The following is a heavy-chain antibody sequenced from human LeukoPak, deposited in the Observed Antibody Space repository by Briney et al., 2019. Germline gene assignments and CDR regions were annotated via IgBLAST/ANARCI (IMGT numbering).Heavy chain of an antibody. CDR3: ASGPSRCSSTSCYARLGYFQH. V-gene: IGHV1-69*13. Sequence: SVKASCKASGGTFSSYAISWVRQAPGQGLGWMGGIIPIFGTANYAQKFQGRVTITADESMSTAYMELSSLRSEDTAVYYCASGPSRCSSTSCYARLGYFQHWGQGTLVTVSS. CDR2: IIPIFGTA. CDR1: GGTFSSYA. D-gene: IGHD2-2*01. J-gene: IGHJ1*01.